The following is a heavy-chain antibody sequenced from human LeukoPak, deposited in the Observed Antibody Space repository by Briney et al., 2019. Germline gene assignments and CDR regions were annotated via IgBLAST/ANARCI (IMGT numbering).Heavy chain of an antibody. V-gene: IGHV4-39*01. CDR2: IYYSGST. Sequence: SETLSLTCTVSGGSISSSSYYWGWIRQPPGKGLEWIGSIYYSGSTYYNPSLKSRVTISVDTSKNQFSLKLSSVTAADTAVYYCAISPQRVGYCSSTSCPIADYWGQGTLVTVSS. CDR3: AISPQRVGYCSSTSCPIADY. J-gene: IGHJ4*02. D-gene: IGHD2-2*01. CDR1: GGSISSSSYY.